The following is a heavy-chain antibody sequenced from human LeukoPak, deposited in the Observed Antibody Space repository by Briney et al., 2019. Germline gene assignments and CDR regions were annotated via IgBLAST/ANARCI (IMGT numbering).Heavy chain of an antibody. J-gene: IGHJ4*02. Sequence: PSETLSLTCTVSGYSISSGYSWGCIRQPPGKGLGWIGTIYHSGGTYYTPSLKSRVTISLDTSKNPFSLRLTSVTAADTAVYYCARIFCSGASCYSHDNWGQGNLVTVSS. CDR2: IYHSGGT. CDR1: GYSISSGYS. D-gene: IGHD2-15*01. CDR3: ARIFCSGASCYSHDN. V-gene: IGHV4-38-2*02.